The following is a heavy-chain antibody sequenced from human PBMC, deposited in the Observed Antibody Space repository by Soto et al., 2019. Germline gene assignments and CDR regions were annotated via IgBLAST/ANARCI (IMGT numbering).Heavy chain of an antibody. CDR1: GFTFSSYG. CDR2: ISYDGSNK. Sequence: QVQLVESGGGVVQPGRSLRLSCAASGFTFSSYGMHWVRQAPGKGLEWVAVISYDGSNKYYADSVQGRFTISRDNSKNTLDLQMNSLRAEDTAVYHCAKGYSYSLCDYWCQGTLVSVSS. J-gene: IGHJ4*02. D-gene: IGHD5-18*01. CDR3: AKGYSYSLCDY. V-gene: IGHV3-30*18.